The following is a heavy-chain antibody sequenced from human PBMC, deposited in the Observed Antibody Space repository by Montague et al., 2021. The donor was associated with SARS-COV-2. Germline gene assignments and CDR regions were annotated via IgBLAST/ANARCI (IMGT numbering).Heavy chain of an antibody. D-gene: IGHD3-3*01. V-gene: IGHV3-23*03. J-gene: IGHJ4*02. CDR3: AKDPHYDFWSGYYYDY. CDR1: GFTVSNYA. Sequence: SLRLSCAASGFTVSNYALSWVRQAPGKGLEWVSVIYSGGSSPYYSYSXXVLFTISRDNSKNTLYLQMNSLRAEDTAVYYCAKDPHYDFWSGYYYDYWGQGTLVTVSS. CDR2: IYSGGSSP.